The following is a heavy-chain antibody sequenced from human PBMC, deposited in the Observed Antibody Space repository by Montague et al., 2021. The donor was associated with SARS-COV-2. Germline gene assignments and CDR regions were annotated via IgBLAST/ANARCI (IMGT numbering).Heavy chain of an antibody. CDR1: GFPFSSYW. V-gene: IGHV3-7*01. J-gene: IGHJ4*02. Sequence: SLSLSFSASGFPFSSYWMSWVRQAPGKGLEWVANIKQDGSEKYYVDSVKGRFTISRDNAKNSLYLQMNSLRAEGTAVYYCARDHRQVWFGAPVMERYFDYWGQGTLVTVSS. CDR3: ARDHRQVWFGAPVMERYFDY. CDR2: IKQDGSEK. D-gene: IGHD3-10*01.